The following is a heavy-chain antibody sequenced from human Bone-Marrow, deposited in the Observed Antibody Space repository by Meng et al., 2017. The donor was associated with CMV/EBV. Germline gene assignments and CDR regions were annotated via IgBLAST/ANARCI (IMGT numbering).Heavy chain of an antibody. V-gene: IGHV3-30-3*01. J-gene: IGHJ4*02. CDR1: GFTFSSYA. D-gene: IGHD3-10*01. Sequence: GESLKISCAAPGFTFSSYAMHWVRPAPGKGLEWVAVISYDGSNKYYADSVKGRFTISRDNSKNTLYLQMNSLRAEDTAVYYRATDAHDYYVAGYFDYWGQGTLVTVSS. CDR3: ATDAHDYYVAGYFDY. CDR2: ISYDGSNK.